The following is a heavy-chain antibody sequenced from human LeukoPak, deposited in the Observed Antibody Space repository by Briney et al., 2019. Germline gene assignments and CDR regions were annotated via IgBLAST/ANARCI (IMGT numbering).Heavy chain of an antibody. Sequence: ASVKVSCKASGYTFTSYAMNWVRQAPGQGLEWMGWINTNTGNPTYAQVFTGRFVFSLDTSVSTAYLQISSLKAEDTAVYYCARAGVLRTRPYYFDYWGQGTLVTVSS. CDR1: GYTFTSYA. CDR3: ARAGVLRTRPYYFDY. D-gene: IGHD4/OR15-4a*01. CDR2: INTNTGNP. J-gene: IGHJ4*02. V-gene: IGHV7-4-1*02.